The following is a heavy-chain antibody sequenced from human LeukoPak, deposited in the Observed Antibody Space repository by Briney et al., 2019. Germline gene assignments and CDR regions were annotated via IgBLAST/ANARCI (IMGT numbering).Heavy chain of an antibody. D-gene: IGHD2-2*01. J-gene: IGHJ4*02. CDR3: AKLVVPAAITVPNPDY. V-gene: IGHV3-30*02. Sequence: GGSLRLSCAASGFTFSSYGMHWVRQAPGKGLEGVAFIRYDGSNKYYADSVKGRFTISRDNSKNTLYLQMNSLRAEDTAVYYCAKLVVPAAITVPNPDYWGQGTLVTVSS. CDR2: IRYDGSNK. CDR1: GFTFSSYG.